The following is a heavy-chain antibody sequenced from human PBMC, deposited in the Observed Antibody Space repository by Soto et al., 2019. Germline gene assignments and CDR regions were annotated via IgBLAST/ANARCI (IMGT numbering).Heavy chain of an antibody. CDR1: GFTFSSYS. V-gene: IGHV3-21*01. J-gene: IGHJ4*02. CDR3: ARDQPGYSYGYGLGY. Sequence: EVQLVESGGGLVKPGGSLRLSCAASGFTFSSYSMNWVRQAPGKGLEWVSSISSSSSYIYYADSVKGRFTISRDNAKNSLYLQMNGLSAEDTAVYYCARDQPGYSYGYGLGYWGQGTLVTVSS. D-gene: IGHD5-18*01. CDR2: ISSSSSYI.